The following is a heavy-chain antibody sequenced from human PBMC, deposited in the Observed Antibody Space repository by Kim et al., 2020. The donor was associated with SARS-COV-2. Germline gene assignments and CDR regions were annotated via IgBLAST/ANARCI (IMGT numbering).Heavy chain of an antibody. Sequence: ASVKVSCKASGYTFTSYYMHWVRQAPGQGLEWMGIINPSGGSTSYAQKFQGRVTMTRDTSTSTVYMELSSLRSEDTAVYYCARGVRRITMIVVGPGWFDPWGQGTLGTVSS. V-gene: IGHV1-46*01. CDR1: GYTFTSYY. D-gene: IGHD3-22*01. J-gene: IGHJ5*02. CDR2: INPSGGST. CDR3: ARGVRRITMIVVGPGWFDP.